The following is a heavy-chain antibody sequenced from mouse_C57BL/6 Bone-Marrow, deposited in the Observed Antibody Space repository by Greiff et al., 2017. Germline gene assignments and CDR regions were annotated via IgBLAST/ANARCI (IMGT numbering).Heavy chain of an antibody. D-gene: IGHD1-1*01. CDR1: GFTFSSYG. Sequence: DVMLVESGGDLVKPGGSLKLSCAASGFTFSSYGMSWVRQTPDKRLEWVATISSGGSYTYYPDSVKGRFTISRDNAKNTLYLQMSSLKSEDTAMYYCARQSTVVARDWYFDVWGTGTTVTVSS. V-gene: IGHV5-6*02. CDR2: ISSGGSYT. J-gene: IGHJ1*03. CDR3: ARQSTVVARDWYFDV.